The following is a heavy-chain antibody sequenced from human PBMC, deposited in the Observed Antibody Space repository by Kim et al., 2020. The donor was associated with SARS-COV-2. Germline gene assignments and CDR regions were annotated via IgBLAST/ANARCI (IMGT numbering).Heavy chain of an antibody. CDR1: GGSISSGGYY. CDR3: ARDPLKNPVASGYYYYYGIDV. CDR2: IYYSGST. V-gene: IGHV4-31*03. J-gene: IGHJ6*02. Sequence: SETLSLTCTVSGGSISSGGYYWSWIRQHPGNGLEWIGYIYYSGSTYYNPSLKSRVTISGDTSKNPFSLKLSSVTAADTAVYYCARDPLKNPVASGYYYYYGIDVWGQGTTVTVSS.